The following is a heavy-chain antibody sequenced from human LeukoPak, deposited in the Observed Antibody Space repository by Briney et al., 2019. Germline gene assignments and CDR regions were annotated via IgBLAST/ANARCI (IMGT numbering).Heavy chain of an antibody. V-gene: IGHV4-59*01. CDR1: GGPISSYY. J-gene: IGHJ3*02. CDR2: IYYSGST. D-gene: IGHD6-13*01. Sequence: PSETLSLTCTVSGGPISSYYWSWIRQPPGKGLEWIGYIYYSGSTNYNPSLKGRVTISVDTSKNQFSLKLSSVTAADTAVYYCARVNSWCGWAFDIWGQGTMVTVSS. CDR3: ARVNSWCGWAFDI.